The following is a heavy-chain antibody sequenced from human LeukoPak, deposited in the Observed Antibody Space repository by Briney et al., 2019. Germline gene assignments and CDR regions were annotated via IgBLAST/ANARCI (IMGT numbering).Heavy chain of an antibody. D-gene: IGHD3-10*01. CDR1: GFTFSSYW. CDR3: ARGARITMVRGVIITGHDAFDI. V-gene: IGHV3-74*01. CDR2: INSDGSST. J-gene: IGHJ3*02. Sequence: GGSLRLSCAASGFTFSSYWMHWVRQAPGKGLVWVSRINSDGSSTSYADSVKGRFTISRDNAKNTLYLQMNSLRAEDTAVYYCARGARITMVRGVIITGHDAFDIWGQGTVVTVSS.